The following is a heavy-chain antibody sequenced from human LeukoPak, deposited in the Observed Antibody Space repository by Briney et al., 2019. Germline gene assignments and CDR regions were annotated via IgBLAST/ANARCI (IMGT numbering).Heavy chain of an antibody. D-gene: IGHD6-19*01. J-gene: IGHJ5*02. CDR2: TYYRSKWYN. Sequence: AAWNWIXXSPSRGLEWLGRTYYRSKWYNDYAVSVKSRITINPDTSKNQFSLQLNSVTPEDTAVYYCARGIAVAGYNWFDPRGQGTLVTVSS. CDR1: AA. V-gene: IGHV6-1*01. CDR3: ARGIAVAGYNWFDP.